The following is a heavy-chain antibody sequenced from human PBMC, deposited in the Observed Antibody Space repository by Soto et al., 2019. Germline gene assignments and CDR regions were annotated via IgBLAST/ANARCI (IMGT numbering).Heavy chain of an antibody. CDR3: ARLSVGASARLYSFDF. CDR1: GGSISSSNW. Sequence: QVQLQESGPGLVKPSGTLSLTCAVSGGSISSSNWWSWVRQTPGKGLEWIGEIYHSGITNYNPSLKSRVTILADKSKNQFSLKLNSVTAADTAVYYCARLSVGASARLYSFDFWGQGTLVTVSS. CDR2: IYHSGIT. D-gene: IGHD1-26*01. J-gene: IGHJ4*02. V-gene: IGHV4-4*02.